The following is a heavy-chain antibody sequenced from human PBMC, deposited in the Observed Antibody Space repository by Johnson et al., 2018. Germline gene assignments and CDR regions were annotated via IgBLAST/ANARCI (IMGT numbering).Heavy chain of an antibody. J-gene: IGHJ3*02. V-gene: IGHV3-74*01. CDR3: ARDSGGPFDI. Sequence: QLQESGGGLVQRGESLRLSCAASGFSFSGHYMNWVRQDSEKGLVWVPQISSDGTRTAYADFVKGRFTITRDNAKNTLYLQMNSLRAEDTALYYCARDSGGPFDIWGQGTMVTVSS. D-gene: IGHD6-25*01. CDR1: GFSFSGHY. CDR2: ISSDGTRT.